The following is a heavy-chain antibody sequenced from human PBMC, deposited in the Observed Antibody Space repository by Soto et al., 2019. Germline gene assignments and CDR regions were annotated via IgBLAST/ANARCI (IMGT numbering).Heavy chain of an antibody. V-gene: IGHV1-18*01. CDR1: GGTFSSYT. D-gene: IGHD3-3*01. CDR3: ARQSGDYYYYGMDV. CDR2: ISAYNGNT. J-gene: IGHJ6*02. Sequence: ASVKVSCKASGGTFSSYTISWVRQAPGQGLEWMGWISAYNGNTNYAQKLQGRVTMTTDTSTSTAYMELRSLRSDDTAVYYCARQSGDYYYYGMDVWGQGTTVTVSS.